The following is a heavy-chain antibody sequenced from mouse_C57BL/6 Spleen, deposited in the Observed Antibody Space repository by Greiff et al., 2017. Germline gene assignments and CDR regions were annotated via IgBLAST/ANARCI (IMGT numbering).Heavy chain of an antibody. J-gene: IGHJ2*01. CDR1: GYAFSSYW. V-gene: IGHV1-80*01. CDR2: IYPGDGDT. D-gene: IGHD2-4*01. Sequence: QVQLQQPGAELVKPGASVKISCKASGYAFSSYWMNWVKQRPGKGLEWIGQIYPGDGDTNYNGKFKGKATLTADKSSSTAYMQLSSLTSEDSAVYFCARFDYEEEAFDYWGQGTTLTVSS. CDR3: ARFDYEEEAFDY.